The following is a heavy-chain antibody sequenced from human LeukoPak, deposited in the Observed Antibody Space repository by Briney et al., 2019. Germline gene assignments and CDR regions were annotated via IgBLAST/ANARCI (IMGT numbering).Heavy chain of an antibody. Sequence: PGGSLRLSCAASGFTFSSYGIHWVRQAPGKGLEWVAFIRFDGSNKYYADSVKGRFTISRDNSKNTLYLQMNSLRTEDTAVYYCARGGYSDSHLSLHYFDYWGQGTLVTVSS. CDR1: GFTFSSYG. D-gene: IGHD5-12*01. CDR2: IRFDGSNK. V-gene: IGHV3-30*02. CDR3: ARGGYSDSHLSLHYFDY. J-gene: IGHJ4*02.